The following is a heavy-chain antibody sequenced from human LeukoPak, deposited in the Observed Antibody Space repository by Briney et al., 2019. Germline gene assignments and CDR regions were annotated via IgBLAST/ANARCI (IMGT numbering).Heavy chain of an antibody. CDR3: AREGSTMIDSAYFDY. CDR1: LGIVSSYA. CDR2: IIPILGIA. J-gene: IGHJ4*02. D-gene: IGHD3-22*01. Sequence: SVNVSCKASLGIVSSYAISWVGQAAGQGREWMGRIIPILGIANYAQKFQGRVTITADKSTSTAYMEMSSLRSDDTAVYYCAREGSTMIDSAYFDYWGQGTLVTVSS. V-gene: IGHV1-69*04.